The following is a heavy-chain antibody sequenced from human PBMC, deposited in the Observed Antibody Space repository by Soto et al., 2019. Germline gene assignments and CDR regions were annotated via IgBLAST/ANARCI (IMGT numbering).Heavy chain of an antibody. V-gene: IGHV3-33*01. D-gene: IGHD2-2*02. CDR1: GFTISGNG. Sequence: GVTLCLNCTASGFTISGNGMNWVRQAPGKGLEWVAVIWYDGSNKYYADSVKGRITISRDNSKNTLYLQMNSLRAEDTAVYDCAREHCSSTSCYTDKYNWFDPWGQGTLVTVSS. J-gene: IGHJ5*02. CDR2: IWYDGSNK. CDR3: AREHCSSTSCYTDKYNWFDP.